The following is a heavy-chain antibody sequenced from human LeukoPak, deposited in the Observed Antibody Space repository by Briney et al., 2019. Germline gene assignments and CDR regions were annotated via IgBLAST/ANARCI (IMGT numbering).Heavy chain of an antibody. V-gene: IGHV1-18*01. CDR2: ISAYNGNT. Sequence: GASVKVSCKASGYTFTSYGISWVRQAPGQGLEWMGWISAYNGNTNYAQKLQGRVTMTTDTSTSTAYMELRSLRSDDTAVYYCARDQSSSGSYYRFRYWGQGTLVTVSS. CDR3: ARDQSSSGSYYRFRY. D-gene: IGHD1-26*01. J-gene: IGHJ4*02. CDR1: GYTFTSYG.